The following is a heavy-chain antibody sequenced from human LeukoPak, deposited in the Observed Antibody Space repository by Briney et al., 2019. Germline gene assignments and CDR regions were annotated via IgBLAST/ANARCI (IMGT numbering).Heavy chain of an antibody. CDR3: ARDRDWGRHYYDSSGYSIDAFDI. CDR2: ISAYNGNT. D-gene: IGHD3-22*01. J-gene: IGHJ3*02. CDR1: GGTFSSYA. V-gene: IGHV1-18*01. Sequence: GASVKVSCKASGGTFSSYAISWVRQAPGQGLEWMGWISAYNGNTNYAQKLQGRVTMTTDTSTSTAYMELRSLRSDDTAVYYCARDRDWGRHYYDSSGYSIDAFDIWGQGTMVTVSS.